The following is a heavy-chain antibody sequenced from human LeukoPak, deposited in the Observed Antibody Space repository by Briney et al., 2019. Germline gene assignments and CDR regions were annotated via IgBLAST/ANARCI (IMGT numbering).Heavy chain of an antibody. Sequence: SVTVSFKASVFTFTISAVQWVRQARGQRREWIGWIVVGSGNTNYAQKFQERVTITRDMSTSTAYMELSSLRSEDTAVYYCAADLYDYGDYVLGYWGQGTLVTVSS. J-gene: IGHJ4*02. D-gene: IGHD4-17*01. V-gene: IGHV1-58*01. CDR1: VFTFTISA. CDR3: AADLYDYGDYVLGY. CDR2: IVVGSGNT.